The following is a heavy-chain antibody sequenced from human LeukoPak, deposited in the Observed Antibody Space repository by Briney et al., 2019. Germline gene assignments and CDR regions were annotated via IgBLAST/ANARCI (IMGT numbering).Heavy chain of an antibody. CDR2: IYAGSVT. J-gene: IGHJ4*02. CDR1: GFTVSNNF. CDR3: ARFSAAKAVGAYYFDY. D-gene: IGHD2-2*01. Sequence: GGSLRLSCAASGFTVSNNFMTWVRQSPGKGLEYVSVIYAGSVTYYADSVKGRFTISRDNSKNTLYLQMNSLRSEDTAVYYCARFSAAKAVGAYYFDYWGQGTLVTVSS. V-gene: IGHV3-53*05.